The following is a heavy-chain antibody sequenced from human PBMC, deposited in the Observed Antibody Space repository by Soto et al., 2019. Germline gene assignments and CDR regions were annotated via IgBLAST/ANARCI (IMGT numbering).Heavy chain of an antibody. CDR1: GGTFSSYA. CDR2: IIPIFGTA. Sequence: SVKVSCKASGGTFSSYAISWVRQAPGQGLEWMGGIIPIFGTANYAQKFQGRVTITADESTSTAYMELSSLRSEDTAVYYCARDGQLERAADYYYYYGMDVWGQGTTVTVSS. V-gene: IGHV1-69*13. J-gene: IGHJ6*02. D-gene: IGHD1-1*01. CDR3: ARDGQLERAADYYYYYGMDV.